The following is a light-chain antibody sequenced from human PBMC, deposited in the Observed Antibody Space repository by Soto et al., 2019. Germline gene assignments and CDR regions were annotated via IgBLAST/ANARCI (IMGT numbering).Light chain of an antibody. CDR3: QQYSSYSKT. CDR2: KAS. V-gene: IGKV1-5*03. CDR1: QSVSSW. J-gene: IGKJ1*01. Sequence: DIQMTQSPSTLSASVGDRVIITCRASQSVSSWLAWYQQKPGKAPNLVIYKASSLESGVPSRFSGSGSGTEITLTISSLQPDDFATYYCQQYSSYSKTFGQGTKVEIK.